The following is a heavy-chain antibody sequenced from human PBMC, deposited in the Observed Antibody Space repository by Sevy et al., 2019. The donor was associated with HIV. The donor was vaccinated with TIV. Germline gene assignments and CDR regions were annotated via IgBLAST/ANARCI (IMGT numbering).Heavy chain of an antibody. V-gene: IGHV3-7*01. CDR1: GISISSHW. CDR3: ARAMGV. J-gene: IGHJ6*02. CDR2: INQDGSEI. Sequence: GGSLRLSCVGAGISISSHWMNWVRQSPGKGLEGVANINQDGSEIYYVGSVKGRFTISGDNARNSGYLQMHSLSVEDSGVYYCARAMGVWGQGTTVTVSS.